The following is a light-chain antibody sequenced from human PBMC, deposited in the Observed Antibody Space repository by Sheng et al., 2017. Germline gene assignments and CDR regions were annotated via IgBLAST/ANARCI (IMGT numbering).Light chain of an antibody. CDR2: DAS. CDR1: RDITSH. V-gene: IGKV1-33*01. J-gene: IGKJ4*01. Sequence: DIQMTQSPSSLSASVGDRVTIACQASRDITSHLNWYHQEPGKAPKLLIYDASTLETGVPSRFSGSGYGTYFTFTIISLQPEDVGTYYCQKFDDLPVFGGGTKVEMK. CDR3: QKFDDLPV.